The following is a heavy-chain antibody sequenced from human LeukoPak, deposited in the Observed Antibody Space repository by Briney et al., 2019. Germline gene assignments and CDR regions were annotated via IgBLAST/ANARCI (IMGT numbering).Heavy chain of an antibody. Sequence: PSETLSLTCTVSGGSISSYYWSWIRQPPGKGLEWIGYIYYSGSANYNPSLKSRSTISLDTSKNQFSLRLRSVTAADTAVYYCARHSGLPFYFDFWGQGTLVTASS. CDR2: IYYSGSA. V-gene: IGHV4-59*08. CDR3: ARHSGLPFYFDF. D-gene: IGHD3/OR15-3a*01. CDR1: GGSISSYY. J-gene: IGHJ4*02.